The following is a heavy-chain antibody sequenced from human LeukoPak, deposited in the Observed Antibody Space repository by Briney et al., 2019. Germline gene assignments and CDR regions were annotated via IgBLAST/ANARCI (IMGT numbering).Heavy chain of an antibody. CDR2: IYYSGST. CDR3: ARLGSNVAY. V-gene: IGHV4-39*01. J-gene: IGHJ4*02. D-gene: IGHD3-16*01. CDR1: GGSISGSSYY. Sequence: PSETLSLTCTVSGGSISGSSYYWGWLRQPPGKGLEWIGSIYYSGSTYYNPSLKSRVTISVDTSKNQFSLKLSSVTAADTAVYYCARLGSNVAYWGQGTLVTVSS.